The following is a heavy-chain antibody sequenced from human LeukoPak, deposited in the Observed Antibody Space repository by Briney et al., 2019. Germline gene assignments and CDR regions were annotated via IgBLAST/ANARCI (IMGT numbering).Heavy chain of an antibody. CDR2: ISSSSSHI. CDR3: ARERPTIPHFDY. J-gene: IGHJ4*02. D-gene: IGHD5-24*01. V-gene: IGHV3-21*01. Sequence: GGSLRLSCAASGFTFSSYSMNWVRQAPGKGLEWVSSISSSSSHIYYADSVKGRFTISRDNAKNSLYLQMNSLRAEDTAVYYCARERPTIPHFDYWGQGTLVTVSS. CDR1: GFTFSSYS.